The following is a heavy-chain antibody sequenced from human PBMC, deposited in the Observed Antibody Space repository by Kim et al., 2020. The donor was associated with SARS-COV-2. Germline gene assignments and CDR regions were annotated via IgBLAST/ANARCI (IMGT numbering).Heavy chain of an antibody. V-gene: IGHV3-49*04. CDR3: IAGDRYTGN. CDR1: GLTFGDHS. Sequence: GGSLRLSCTTSGLTFGDHSMSWVRQGPGKGLEWVGCIRGKASAETTAYAASGKGRFTISRDDSNIIAYLQMNSLKTDDTGVYYCIAGDRYTGNWGQGTLGTVSS. J-gene: IGHJ4*02. CDR2: IRGKASAETT. D-gene: IGHD3-16*02.